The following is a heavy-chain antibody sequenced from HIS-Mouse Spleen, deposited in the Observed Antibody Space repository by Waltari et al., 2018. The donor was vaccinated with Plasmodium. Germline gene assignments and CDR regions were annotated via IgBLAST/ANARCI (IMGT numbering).Heavy chain of an antibody. D-gene: IGHD6-13*01. J-gene: IGHJ2*01. V-gene: IGHV3-7*01. CDR2: IKQDGSEK. CDR1: GCPFCRCC. CDR3: ASSWYWYFDL. Sequence: EVQLVESGGGVVRPGGSLRLSCAAPGCPFCRCCISWGRQAPGKGLEWVANIKQDGSEKYYVDSVKGRFTISRDNAKNSLYLQMNSLRAEDTAVYYCASSWYWYFDLWGRGTLVTVSS.